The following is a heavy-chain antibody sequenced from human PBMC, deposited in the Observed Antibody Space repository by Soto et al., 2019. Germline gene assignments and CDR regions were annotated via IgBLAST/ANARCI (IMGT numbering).Heavy chain of an antibody. CDR2: IYYSGSA. CDR1: GGSISSVSYY. D-gene: IGHD2-2*01. Sequence: SETLSLTCSVSGGSISSVSYYWGWISQPPGKGLEWIGSIYYSGSAYYSPSLKSRVTMSVDTSKNQLSLELRSVTAADTAVYYCARLHCNSPNCVPLDPWGQGTLVTVSS. V-gene: IGHV4-39*01. J-gene: IGHJ5*02. CDR3: ARLHCNSPNCVPLDP.